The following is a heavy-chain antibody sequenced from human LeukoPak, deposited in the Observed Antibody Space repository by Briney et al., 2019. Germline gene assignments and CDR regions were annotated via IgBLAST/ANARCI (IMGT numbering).Heavy chain of an antibody. J-gene: IGHJ4*02. D-gene: IGHD2-2*01. Sequence: PSETLSLTCTVSGGSISSYYWSWIRQPAGKGLEWIGRIYTSGSTNYNPSLKSRVTMSVDTSKNQFSLKLGSVTAADTGVYYCARDGGYCSSTSCYSAFDYWGQGTLVTVSS. V-gene: IGHV4-4*07. CDR3: ARDGGYCSSTSCYSAFDY. CDR2: IYTSGST. CDR1: GGSISSYY.